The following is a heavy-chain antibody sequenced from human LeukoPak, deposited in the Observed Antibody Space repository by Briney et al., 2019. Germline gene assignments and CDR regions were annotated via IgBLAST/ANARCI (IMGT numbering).Heavy chain of an antibody. CDR2: VKQDGGQI. D-gene: IGHD4-17*01. Sequence: GGSLRLSCAASEFTFISYWMSWVRQAPGKGLEWVANVKQDGGQIYYLDSVRGRFTVSRDNAKNSLYLQMNSLRAEDTAVYYCARLGARQMLEYWGQGTLVTVSS. V-gene: IGHV3-7*01. J-gene: IGHJ4*02. CDR1: EFTFISYW. CDR3: ARLGARQMLEY.